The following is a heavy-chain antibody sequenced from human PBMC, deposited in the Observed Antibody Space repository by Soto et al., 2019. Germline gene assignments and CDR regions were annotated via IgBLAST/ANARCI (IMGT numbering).Heavy chain of an antibody. D-gene: IGHD1-20*01. CDR1: GDAISNYY. V-gene: IGHV4-59*01. J-gene: IGHJ4*02. Sequence: ETLSLTCSVSGDAISNYYWSWIRQTPGKGLEWIGCVHDSGSTDYNPSLKGRVTMSLHTSKSQFSLNLSSVTAADSATYYCARGTRALITSFFAYWGQGIPVTVSS. CDR2: VHDSGST. CDR3: ARGTRALITSFFAY.